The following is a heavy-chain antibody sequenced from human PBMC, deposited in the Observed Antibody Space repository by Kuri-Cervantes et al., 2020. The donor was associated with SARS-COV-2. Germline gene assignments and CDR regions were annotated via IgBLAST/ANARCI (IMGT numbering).Heavy chain of an antibody. CDR3: ARVGYCFGTRCVAYFDP. CDR1: DDSISTNYY. Sequence: SETLSLTCTVSDDSISTNYYWGWIRQPPGKGLEWIGIIHHSGNTHYNSSLMRRVTMSVDTFKNQFFLNLRSLTAADTAIYYCARVGYCFGTRCVAYFDPWGQGTLVTVSS. J-gene: IGHJ5*02. V-gene: IGHV4-38-2*02. CDR2: IHHSGNT. D-gene: IGHD2-2*03.